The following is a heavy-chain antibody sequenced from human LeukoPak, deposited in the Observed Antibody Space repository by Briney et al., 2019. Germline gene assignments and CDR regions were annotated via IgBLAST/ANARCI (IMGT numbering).Heavy chain of an antibody. CDR3: ARDLVGGAFDI. J-gene: IGHJ3*02. CDR1: GFTFDDYA. D-gene: IGHD1-26*01. Sequence: GGSLRLSCAASGFTFDDYAMHWVRHAPGKGLEWVSGISWNSGNIGYADSVKGRYTISRDNAKNSLYLQMNSLRAEDTAVYYCARDLVGGAFDIWGQGTMVTVSS. CDR2: ISWNSGNI. V-gene: IGHV3-9*01.